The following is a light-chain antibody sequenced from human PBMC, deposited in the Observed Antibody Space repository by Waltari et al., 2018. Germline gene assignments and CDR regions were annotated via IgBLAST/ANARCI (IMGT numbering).Light chain of an antibody. CDR3: QQYNNWPPLT. V-gene: IGKV3-15*01. CDR1: QSVSRN. CDR2: GAS. J-gene: IGKJ4*01. Sequence: EIVMPQSPATLSVSPGERATLSCRASQSVSRNLAWYQQKPGQAPRLLIYGASTRATGIPARCSGSGSGTEFTLTISSLQSEDFAVYYCQQYNNWPPLTFGGGTKVEIK.